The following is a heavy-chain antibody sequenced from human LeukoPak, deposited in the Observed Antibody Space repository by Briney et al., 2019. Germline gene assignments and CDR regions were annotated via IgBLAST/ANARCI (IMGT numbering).Heavy chain of an antibody. D-gene: IGHD6-13*01. J-gene: IGHJ4*02. CDR1: GYTFTDYY. CDR2: INPNSGGT. V-gene: IGHV1-2*02. Sequence: ASVKVSCKASGYTFTDYYMHWVRRAPGQGLEWMGWINPNSGGTNYAQKFQGRVTMTRDTSISTAYMELSRLRSDDTAVYYCARDIYSSTFDYWGQGTLVTVSS. CDR3: ARDIYSSTFDY.